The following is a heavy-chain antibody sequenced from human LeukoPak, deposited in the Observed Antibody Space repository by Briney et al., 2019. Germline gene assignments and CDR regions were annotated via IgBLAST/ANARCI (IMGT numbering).Heavy chain of an antibody. CDR3: ARLREFDILTGYYSAITDDY. V-gene: IGHV1-2*02. CDR2: INPNSGGT. Sequence: GASVKVSCKASEYTFTGYYMHWVRQAPGQGLEWMGWINPNSGGTNYAQKFQGRVTMTRDTSISTAYMELSRLRSDDTAVYYCARLREFDILTGYYSAITDDYWGQGTLVTVSS. J-gene: IGHJ4*02. D-gene: IGHD3-9*01. CDR1: EYTFTGYY.